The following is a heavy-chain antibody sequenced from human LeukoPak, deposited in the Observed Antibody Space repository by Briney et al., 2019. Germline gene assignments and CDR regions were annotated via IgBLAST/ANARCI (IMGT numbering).Heavy chain of an antibody. D-gene: IGHD1-26*01. Sequence: ASVKVSCKASGYTFSNHGISWVRQAPGQGLEWMGWINPNSGGTNYAQKFQGRVTMTRDTSISTAYMELSRLRSDDTAVYYCARSHVGWVGYYYYYMDVWGKGTTVTVSS. CDR3: ARSHVGWVGYYYYYMDV. CDR1: GYTFSNHG. CDR2: INPNSGGT. J-gene: IGHJ6*03. V-gene: IGHV1-2*02.